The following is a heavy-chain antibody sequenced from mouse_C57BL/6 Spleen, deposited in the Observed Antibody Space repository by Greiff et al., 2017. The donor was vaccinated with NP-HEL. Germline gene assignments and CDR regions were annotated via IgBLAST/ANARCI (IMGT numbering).Heavy chain of an antibody. Sequence: VQLQQSGPGLVKPSQSLSLTCSVTGYSITSGYYWNWIRQFPGNKLEWMGYISYDGSNNYNPSLKNRISITRDTSKNQFFLKLNSVTTEDTATYYCARAPIYYSNWYFDVWGTGTTVTVSS. D-gene: IGHD2-5*01. CDR3: ARAPIYYSNWYFDV. CDR2: ISYDGSN. V-gene: IGHV3-6*01. CDR1: GYSITSGYY. J-gene: IGHJ1*03.